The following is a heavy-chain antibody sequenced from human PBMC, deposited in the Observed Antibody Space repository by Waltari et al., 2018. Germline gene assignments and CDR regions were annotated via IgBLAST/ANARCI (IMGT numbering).Heavy chain of an antibody. V-gene: IGHV4-39*07. CDR3: ARVRRARGYGSSWYGIDY. CDR2: INHRGST. Sequence: QLQLQESGPGLVKPSETLSLTCTVSGGSISSSSYYWGWIRQPPGKGLEWIGSINHRGSTNYNPSLKSRGTISVDTSKNQFSLKLSSVTAADTAVYYCARVRRARGYGSSWYGIDYWGQGTLVTVSS. D-gene: IGHD6-13*01. J-gene: IGHJ4*02. CDR1: GGSISSSSYY.